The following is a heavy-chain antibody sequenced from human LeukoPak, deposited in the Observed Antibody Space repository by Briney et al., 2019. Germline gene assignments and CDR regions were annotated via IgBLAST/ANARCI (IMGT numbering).Heavy chain of an antibody. J-gene: IGHJ4*02. D-gene: IGHD4-17*01. CDR1: GFTFSSYW. CDR2: IKSKTDGGTT. Sequence: PGGSLRLSCVASGFTFSSYWMHWVRQAPGKGLEWVGRIKSKTDGGTTDYAAPVKGRFTISRDDSKNTLYLQMNSLKTEDTAVYYCTTDLYYGDPPLDYWGQGTLVTVSS. V-gene: IGHV3-15*01. CDR3: TTDLYYGDPPLDY.